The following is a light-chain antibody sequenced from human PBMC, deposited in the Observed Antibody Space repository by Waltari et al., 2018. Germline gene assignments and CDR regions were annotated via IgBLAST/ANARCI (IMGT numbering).Light chain of an antibody. CDR1: QSISSY. J-gene: IGKJ5*01. Sequence: DIQMTQSPSSLPASVGDRVTITCRASQSISSYLKWYQQKPGKAPTLLIYAAASSQSGVPSSFSGSGSMTDFTLTISSLQPEDFATYYCQQSYSTPFTFGQGTRLEIK. CDR2: AAA. V-gene: IGKV1-39*01. CDR3: QQSYSTPFT.